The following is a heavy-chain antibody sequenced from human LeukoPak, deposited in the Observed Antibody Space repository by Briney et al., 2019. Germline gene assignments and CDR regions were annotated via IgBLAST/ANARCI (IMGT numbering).Heavy chain of an antibody. CDR2: MNPNSGNT. Sequence: ASVPVSCLPSGYTLTSYDIKWVRQATGQGREWVGWMNPNSGNTGYAQKFQGRLTMARNTCISTAYMGLSRLRSDDTDVYYCARVSRRGYSYGFGYWGQGTLVTVSS. J-gene: IGHJ4*02. D-gene: IGHD5-18*01. CDR3: ARVSRRGYSYGFGY. CDR1: GYTLTSYD. V-gene: IGHV1-8*01.